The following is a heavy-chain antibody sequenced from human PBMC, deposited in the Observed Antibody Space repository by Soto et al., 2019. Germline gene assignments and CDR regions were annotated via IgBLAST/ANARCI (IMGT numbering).Heavy chain of an antibody. CDR2: IYYSGSI. CDR3: ASSVSSYYVIDY. CDR1: GGSIRSDY. J-gene: IGHJ4*02. V-gene: IGHV4-59*08. Sequence: QVQLQESGPGLVKPSETLSLTCTVSGGSIRSDYWSWIRQSPGKGLEWIGNIYYSGSINYNPSLKRRVTRSGDPSKNQISRKMTSVTAADTALYYCASSVSSYYVIDYWGQGTLVTVSS. D-gene: IGHD3-10*02.